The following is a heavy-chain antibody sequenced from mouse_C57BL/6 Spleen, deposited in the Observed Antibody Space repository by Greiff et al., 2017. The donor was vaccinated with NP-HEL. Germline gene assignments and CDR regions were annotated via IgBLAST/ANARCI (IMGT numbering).Heavy chain of an antibody. J-gene: IGHJ4*01. CDR1: GYSFTDYN. CDR2: INPNYGTT. D-gene: IGHD2-3*01. CDR3: GTIYDGDGAMDY. V-gene: IGHV1-39*01. Sequence: VQLKESGPELVKPGASVKISCKASGYSFTDYNMNWVKQSNGKSLEWIGVINPNYGTTSYNQKFKGKATLTVDQSSSTAYMQLNSLTSEDSAVYYCGTIYDGDGAMDYWGQGTSVTVSS.